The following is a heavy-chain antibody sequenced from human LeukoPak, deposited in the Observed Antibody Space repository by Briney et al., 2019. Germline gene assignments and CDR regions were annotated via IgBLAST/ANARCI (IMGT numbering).Heavy chain of an antibody. CDR1: GYTVTSYG. Sequence: ASVKVSCKASGYTVTSYGISWVRQAPGQGLQWMGWISAYTGNTNYAQKLQGRVTMTTVTSPRSAYMELRTLRSDATAVYYCARDLTPEGGSFFDHWGRGTPVTVPS. J-gene: IGHJ4*03. D-gene: IGHD1-26*01. CDR2: ISAYTGNT. V-gene: IGHV1-18*01. CDR3: ARDLTPEGGSFFDH.